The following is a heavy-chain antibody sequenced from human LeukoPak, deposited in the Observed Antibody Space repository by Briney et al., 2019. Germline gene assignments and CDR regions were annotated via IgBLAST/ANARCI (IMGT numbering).Heavy chain of an antibody. Sequence: ASVKVSCKASGYTFTSYGISWVRQAPGQGLEWMGWISAYNGNTNYAQKLQGRVTMTTDTSTSTAYMELRSLRSDDTAVYYCARESSSGWSNYYYYYYMDVWGKGTTVTVSS. CDR2: ISAYNGNT. D-gene: IGHD6-19*01. V-gene: IGHV1-18*01. CDR3: ARESSSGWSNYYYYYYMDV. J-gene: IGHJ6*03. CDR1: GYTFTSYG.